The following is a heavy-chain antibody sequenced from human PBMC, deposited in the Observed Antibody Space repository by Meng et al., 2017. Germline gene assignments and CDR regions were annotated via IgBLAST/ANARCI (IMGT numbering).Heavy chain of an antibody. J-gene: IGHJ4*02. Sequence: QVQRVQCGAEVKGPGASVKVSCKASGYTFTSYAMHWVRQAPGQSLEWMGWLNAGNGDTKYSQKFQGRVTITRDSSASTAYMELSSLRSEDTAVYYCARDSCTGGICYRGSFDYWAQGTLVTVSS. D-gene: IGHD2-15*01. CDR3: ARDSCTGGICYRGSFDY. CDR1: GYTFTSYA. V-gene: IGHV1-3*01. CDR2: LNAGNGDT.